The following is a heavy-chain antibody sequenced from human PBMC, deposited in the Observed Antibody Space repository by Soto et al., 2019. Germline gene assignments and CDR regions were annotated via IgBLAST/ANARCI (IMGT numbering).Heavy chain of an antibody. CDR3: AREAHFYGRSDVFDI. D-gene: IGHD3-10*02. CDR2: IGSSSHYI. CDR1: GFSFSLYT. J-gene: IGHJ3*02. V-gene: IGHV3-21*02. Sequence: EVQLVESGGGLVKPGGSLRLSCAASGFSFSLYTMTWVRQAPGRGLEWVSSIGSSSHYIYYADSMKGRFTISRDNAKSSLYLQMNSLRSDDAAVYYCAREAHFYGRSDVFDILGQGTMVTVSS.